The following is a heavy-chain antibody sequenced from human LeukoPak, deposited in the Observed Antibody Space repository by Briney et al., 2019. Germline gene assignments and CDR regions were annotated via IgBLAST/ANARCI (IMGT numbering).Heavy chain of an antibody. CDR3: ARVTGYMIEDYFDY. V-gene: IGHV4-59*01. CDR2: IYYSGST. J-gene: IGHJ4*02. Sequence: SETLSLTCAVYGGSFSGYYWSWIRQPPGKGLEWIGYIYYSGSTNYNPSLKSRVTISVDTSKNQFSLRLSSMTAADTAVYYCARVTGYMIEDYFDYWGQGTLVTVSS. CDR1: GGSFSGYY. D-gene: IGHD3-22*01.